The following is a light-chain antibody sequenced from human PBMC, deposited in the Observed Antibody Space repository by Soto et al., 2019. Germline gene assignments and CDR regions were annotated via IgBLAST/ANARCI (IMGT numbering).Light chain of an antibody. CDR2: LNSDGSH. V-gene: IGLV4-69*01. CDR1: SGHSSYA. J-gene: IGLJ2*01. Sequence: QPVLTQSPSASASLGASVKLTCTLSSGHSSYAIAWHQQQPGKGPRYLMKLNSDGSHSKGDGIPDRFSGSSSGAERSLTIASLQSEDDADDYCQTWGTGIQVFGGGTKLTVL. CDR3: QTWGTGIQV.